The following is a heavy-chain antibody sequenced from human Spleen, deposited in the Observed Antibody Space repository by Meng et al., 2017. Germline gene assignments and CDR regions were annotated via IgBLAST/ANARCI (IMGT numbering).Heavy chain of an antibody. CDR3: ARDRGLYASSGYPGY. J-gene: IGHJ4*02. Sequence: SETLSLTCAVSGYSISSGYYWGWIRQPPGKGLEWIGSIYHSGSTYYNPSLKSRVTISVDTSKNQFSLKLRSVTAADTAVYYCARDRGLYASSGYPGYWGQGNLVNVSS. V-gene: IGHV4-38-2*02. CDR1: GYSISSGYY. D-gene: IGHD3-22*01. CDR2: IYHSGST.